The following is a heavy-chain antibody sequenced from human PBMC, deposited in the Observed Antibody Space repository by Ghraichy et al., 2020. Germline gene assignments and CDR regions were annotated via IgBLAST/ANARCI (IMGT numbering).Heavy chain of an antibody. V-gene: IGHV3-23*01. D-gene: IGHD3-10*01. CDR1: GFSFSSYG. CDR2: ISGSGGST. CDR3: AKTYGSGSYTPPIAP. J-gene: IGHJ5*02. Sequence: GGSLRLSCAASGFSFSSYGMSWVRQAPGKGLEWVSAISGSGGSTYYADSVKGRFTISRDNSKNTLYLQMNSLRAEDTAVYYCAKTYGSGSYTPPIAPWGQGTLVTVSS.